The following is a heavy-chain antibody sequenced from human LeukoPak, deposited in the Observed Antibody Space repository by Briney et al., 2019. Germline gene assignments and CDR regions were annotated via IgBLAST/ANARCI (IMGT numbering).Heavy chain of an antibody. CDR1: GYTFTSYG. CDR3: AREGTVRYFDWYPSDY. D-gene: IGHD3-9*01. V-gene: IGHV1-18*01. J-gene: IGHJ4*02. CDR2: ISAYNGNT. Sequence: ASVKVSCKASGYTFTSYGISWVRQAPGQGLEWMGWISAYNGNTNYAQKLQGRVTVTTDTSTSTAYMELRSLRSDDTAVYYCAREGTVRYFDWYPSDYWGQGTLVTVSS.